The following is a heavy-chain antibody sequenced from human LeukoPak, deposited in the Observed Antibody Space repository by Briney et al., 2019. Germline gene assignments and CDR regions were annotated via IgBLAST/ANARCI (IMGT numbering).Heavy chain of an antibody. D-gene: IGHD6-13*01. J-gene: IGHJ4*02. CDR3: AKAHSSWYYYFDY. CDR1: GFTFDDYA. V-gene: IGHV3-9*01. CDR2: ISWNSGSI. Sequence: GGSLRLSCAASGFTFDDYAMHWVRQAPGKGLEWVSGISWNSGSIGYADSVKGRFTISRDNAENSLYLQMNSLRAEDTALYYCAKAHSSWYYYFDYWGQGTLVTVSS.